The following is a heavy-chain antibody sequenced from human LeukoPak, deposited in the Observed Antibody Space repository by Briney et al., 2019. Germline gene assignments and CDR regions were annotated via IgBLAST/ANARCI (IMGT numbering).Heavy chain of an antibody. CDR1: GFTFSSYG. CDR3: AKGGDGTLYYYYYYYMDV. Sequence: GGSLRLSCAASGFTFSSYGMHWVRQAPGKGLEWVAFIRYDGSNKYYADSVKGRFTISRDNSKNTLYLQMNSLRAEDTAVYYCAKGGDGTLYYYYYYYMDVWGKGTTVTVSS. D-gene: IGHD7-27*01. V-gene: IGHV3-30*02. J-gene: IGHJ6*03. CDR2: IRYDGSNK.